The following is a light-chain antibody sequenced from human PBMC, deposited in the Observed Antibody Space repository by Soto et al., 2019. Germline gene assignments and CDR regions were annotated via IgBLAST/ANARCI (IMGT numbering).Light chain of an antibody. CDR1: QSVGSN. Sequence: EIVMTQFPATLYVSPGERATLSCRASQSVGSNLAWYQQKPGQAPRLLFYGASTRATGTPARFSGSGSGTEFTLTISILQSEDSALYYCQQYDHWPPETFGQGTKVEIK. V-gene: IGKV3-15*01. CDR3: QQYDHWPPET. J-gene: IGKJ1*01. CDR2: GAS.